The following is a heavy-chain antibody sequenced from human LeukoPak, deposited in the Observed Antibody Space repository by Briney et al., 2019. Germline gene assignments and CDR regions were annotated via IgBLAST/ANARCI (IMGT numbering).Heavy chain of an antibody. J-gene: IGHJ4*02. D-gene: IGHD1-1*01. CDR1: GFTFSSYG. V-gene: IGHV3-30*02. CDR2: IRYDDTNK. CDR3: ATPLLPGINCMYY. Sequence: PGGSLRLSCAASGFTFSSYGMHWVRQAPGKGLEWVAFIRYDDTNKYYADSVKGRFTISRDNSKNTLYLQMNSLRAEDTAVYYCATPLLPGINCMYYWGQGTLVTVSS.